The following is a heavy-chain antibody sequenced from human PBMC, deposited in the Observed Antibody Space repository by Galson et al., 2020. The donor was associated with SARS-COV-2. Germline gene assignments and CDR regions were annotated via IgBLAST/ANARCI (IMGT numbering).Heavy chain of an antibody. D-gene: IGHD4-17*01. CDR1: GFTLDDYA. CDR2: ISWNSGEV. V-gene: IGHV3-9*01. CDR3: AKAGATTVTYYFDS. Sequence: SLKISCAASGFTLDDYAMHWVRQAPGKGLEWVSGISWNSGEVDYADSVKGRFTISRDNAKNSLHLQINSLRADDTALYYCAKAGATTVTYYFDSWGHGTLVTVSS. J-gene: IGHJ4*01.